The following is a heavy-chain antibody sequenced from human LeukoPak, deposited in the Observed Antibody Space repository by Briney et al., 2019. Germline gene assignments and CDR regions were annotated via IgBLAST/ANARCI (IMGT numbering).Heavy chain of an antibody. CDR1: GGSISNYY. Sequence: SESLSLTCTVSGGSISNYYWSWIRQPPGKGLECIGYIYYSGSTNYNPSLKSRVTISVDTSKNQFSLKLSSVTATDTAVYYCARHGGYSSPYLHWGQGTLVTVSS. D-gene: IGHD6-13*01. CDR2: IYYSGST. J-gene: IGHJ1*01. CDR3: ARHGGYSSPYLH. V-gene: IGHV4-59*08.